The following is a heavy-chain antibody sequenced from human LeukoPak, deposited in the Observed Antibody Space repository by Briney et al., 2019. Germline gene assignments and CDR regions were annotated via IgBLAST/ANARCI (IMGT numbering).Heavy chain of an antibody. CDR3: ARHRGRMIAVIGYFDY. Sequence: GGSLRLSCAASGFTFSSYSMNWVRQAPGKGLEWVSSISSSSSYIYYADSVKGRFTISRDNAKNSLYLQMNSLRAEDTAVYYCARHRGRMIAVIGYFDYWGQGTLVTVSS. CDR2: ISSSSSYI. J-gene: IGHJ4*02. V-gene: IGHV3-21*01. CDR1: GFTFSSYS. D-gene: IGHD3-22*01.